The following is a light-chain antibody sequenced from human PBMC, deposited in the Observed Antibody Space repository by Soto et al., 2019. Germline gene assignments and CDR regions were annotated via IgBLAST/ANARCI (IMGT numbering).Light chain of an antibody. CDR2: EVK. V-gene: IGLV2-14*01. CDR3: SSYTSTTSIYV. CDR1: RSDVGSYDY. J-gene: IGLJ1*01. Sequence: QSVLTQPASLSGSPGQSITISCTGSRSDVGSYDYVSWYQQSPGKAPKVIIYEVKYRPSGISDRFSASKSGNTASLTISGLQAEDEAVYYCSSYTSTTSIYVFGGGTKVTVL.